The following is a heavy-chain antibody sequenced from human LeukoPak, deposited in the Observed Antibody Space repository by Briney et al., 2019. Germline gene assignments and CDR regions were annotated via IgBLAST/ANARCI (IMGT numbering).Heavy chain of an antibody. Sequence: SETLSLTCTVSGGSISSGDYYWSWIRQPPGKGLEWIGYIYYSGSTYYNPSLKSRVTISVDTSKNQFSLKLSSVTAADTAVYYCAREISRGIAAAGLDYWGQGTLVTVSS. D-gene: IGHD6-13*01. CDR2: IYYSGST. CDR1: GGSISSGDYY. J-gene: IGHJ4*02. V-gene: IGHV4-30-4*08. CDR3: AREISRGIAAAGLDY.